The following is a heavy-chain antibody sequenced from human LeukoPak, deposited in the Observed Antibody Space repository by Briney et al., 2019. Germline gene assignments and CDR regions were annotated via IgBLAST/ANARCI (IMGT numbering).Heavy chain of an antibody. CDR1: GFTFSSNW. Sequence: GGSLSLSCAASGFTFSSNWMSWVRQAPGKGREWGANIRQDGSEKYYVDSVKGRFTISRDNAKNSLYLQMNSLRAEDTAVYYCARTLEGVLDYWGQGTLVTVSS. J-gene: IGHJ4*02. D-gene: IGHD3-3*01. CDR2: IRQDGSEK. CDR3: ARTLEGVLDY. V-gene: IGHV3-7*01.